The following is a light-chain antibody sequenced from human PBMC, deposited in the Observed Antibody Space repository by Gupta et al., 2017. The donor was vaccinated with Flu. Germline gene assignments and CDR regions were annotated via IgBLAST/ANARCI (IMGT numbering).Light chain of an antibody. CDR3: AAWDDSLSGWV. Sequence: PVLTQPPSAPGTPGQRVTISCSGRSSNIGSNSVYWYQQLPGPAPKLLIYRNNQRPSGVPDRFSGSKSGTSASLAINRLRSEDEADYYCAAWDDSLSGWVFGGGTKLTVL. J-gene: IGLJ3*02. V-gene: IGLV1-47*01. CDR1: SSNIGSNS. CDR2: RNN.